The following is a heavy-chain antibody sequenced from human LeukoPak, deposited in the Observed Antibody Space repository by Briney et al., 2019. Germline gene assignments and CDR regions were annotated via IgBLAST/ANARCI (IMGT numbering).Heavy chain of an antibody. J-gene: IGHJ3*02. CDR1: GFSFNSYG. CDR2: ISYDGSNK. CDR3: ARVGSASPNYDSSGNDAFDI. D-gene: IGHD3-22*01. Sequence: GGSLRLSCAASGFSFNSYGMHWVRQAPGKGLEWVAFISYDGSNKYYVDSVKGRFTISRDNSKNTLYLQMSSLRAEDTAVYYCARVGSASPNYDSSGNDAFDIWGQGTMVTVSS. V-gene: IGHV3-30*03.